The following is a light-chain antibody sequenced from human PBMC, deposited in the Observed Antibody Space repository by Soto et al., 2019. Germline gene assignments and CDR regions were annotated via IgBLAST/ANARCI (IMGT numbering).Light chain of an antibody. J-gene: IGKJ1*01. V-gene: IGKV3-20*01. CDR3: QQYGSSPWT. Sequence: EIVLTQSPGTLSLSPGERATLSCRARQSVSSSYLAWYQQKPGQAPRLLIYRASSRATGIPDRFSGSGSGTDFTLTISRLEPEDFAVYYCQQYGSSPWTFGQGTKVEIK. CDR2: RAS. CDR1: QSVSSSY.